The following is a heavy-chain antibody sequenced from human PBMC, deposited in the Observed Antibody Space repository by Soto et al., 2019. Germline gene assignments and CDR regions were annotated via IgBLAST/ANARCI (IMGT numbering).Heavy chain of an antibody. CDR3: ARRGWAAVAGTKGAFDI. V-gene: IGHV4-59*08. CDR2: IYYSGST. D-gene: IGHD6-19*01. J-gene: IGHJ3*02. Sequence: SETLSLTCTVSGGSISSYYWSWIRQPPGKGLEWIGYIYYSGSTNYNPSLKSRVTISVDTSKNQFSLRLSSVTAADTAVYYCARRGWAAVAGTKGAFDIWGQGTMVTVSS. CDR1: GGSISSYY.